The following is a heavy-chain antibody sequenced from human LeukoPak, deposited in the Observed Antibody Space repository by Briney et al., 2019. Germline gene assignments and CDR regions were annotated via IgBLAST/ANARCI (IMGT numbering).Heavy chain of an antibody. CDR2: IYSGGST. CDR1: GFTVSSNY. Sequence: PGGSLRLSCAASGFTVSSNYMSWVRQAPGKGLEWVSVIYSGGSTYYADSVKGRFTISRDNSKNTLYLQMNSLRAEDTAVYYCARVPVRGWFDPWGQGTLVTVSS. J-gene: IGHJ5*02. V-gene: IGHV3-53*01. CDR3: ARVPVRGWFDP.